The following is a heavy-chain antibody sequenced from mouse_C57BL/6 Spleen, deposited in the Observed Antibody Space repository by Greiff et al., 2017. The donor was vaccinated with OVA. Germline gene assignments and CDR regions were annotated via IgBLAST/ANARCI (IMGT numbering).Heavy chain of an antibody. D-gene: IGHD2-1*01. J-gene: IGHJ4*01. CDR2: IYPGDGDT. CDR1: GYAFSSYW. Sequence: VQRVESGAELVKPGASVKISCKASGYAFSSYWMNWVKQRPGKGLEWIGQIYPGDGDTNYNGKFKGKATLTADKSSSTAYMQLSSLTSEDSAVYFCARFPLYYGNGMDYWGQGTSVTVSS. CDR3: ARFPLYYGNGMDY. V-gene: IGHV1-80*01.